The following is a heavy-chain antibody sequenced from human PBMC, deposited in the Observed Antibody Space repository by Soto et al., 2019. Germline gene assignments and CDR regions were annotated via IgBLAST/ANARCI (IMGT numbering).Heavy chain of an antibody. CDR2: ISSSSSYI. CDR3: ASAYYDFGSEHTDAFDI. D-gene: IGHD3-3*01. J-gene: IGHJ3*02. V-gene: IGHV3-21*01. Sequence: PGGSLRLSCAASGFTFSSYSMNWVRQAPGKGLEWVSSISSSSSYIYYADSVKGRFTISRDNAKNSLYLQMNSLRAEDTAVYYCASAYYDFGSEHTDAFDIWGQGTMVTVSS. CDR1: GFTFSSYS.